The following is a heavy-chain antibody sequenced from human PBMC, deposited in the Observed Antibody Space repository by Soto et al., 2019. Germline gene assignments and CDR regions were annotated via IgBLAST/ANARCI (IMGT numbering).Heavy chain of an antibody. D-gene: IGHD3-3*01. V-gene: IGHV4-59*01. CDR3: AGAYYDFWGGSSYYYMDV. Sequence: SETLSLTCTVSGGSISSYYWSWIRQPPGKGLEWIGYIHYSGSTNYNPSLKSRVTISVDTSKNQFSLKLSCVTAADTAVYYCAGAYYDFWGGSSYYYMDVWGKGTTVTVSS. J-gene: IGHJ6*03. CDR2: IHYSGST. CDR1: GGSISSYY.